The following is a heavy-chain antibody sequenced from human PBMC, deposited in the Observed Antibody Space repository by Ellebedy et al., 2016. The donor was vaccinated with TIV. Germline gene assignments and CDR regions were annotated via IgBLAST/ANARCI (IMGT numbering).Heavy chain of an antibody. CDR2: IYPDDSDT. CDR3: ATPGGPSSGTYFSH. Sequence: GESLKISCKGSGYGFSSYWIAWVRQMPGKGLQWLGIIYPDDSDTKYSPSLQGQVTISADKSISTAYLQWSTLQASDTAIYYCATPGGPSSGTYFSHWGQGTLVTVSS. J-gene: IGHJ4*02. D-gene: IGHD3-10*01. CDR1: GYGFSSYW. V-gene: IGHV5-51*01.